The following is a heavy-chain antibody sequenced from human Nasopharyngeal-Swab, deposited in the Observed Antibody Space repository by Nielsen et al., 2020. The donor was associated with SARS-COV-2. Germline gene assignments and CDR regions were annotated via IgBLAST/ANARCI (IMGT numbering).Heavy chain of an antibody. J-gene: IGHJ3*02. Sequence: GRSLRLSCAASGFTFSSYAMSWVRQAPGKGLEWVSAISGSGGSTYYADSVKGRFTISRDNSKNTLYLQMNSLRAEDTAVYYCAKDRVGARWLQLLGAFDIWGQGTMVTVSS. CDR3: AKDRVGARWLQLLGAFDI. V-gene: IGHV3-23*01. CDR2: ISGSGGST. D-gene: IGHD5-24*01. CDR1: GFTFSSYA.